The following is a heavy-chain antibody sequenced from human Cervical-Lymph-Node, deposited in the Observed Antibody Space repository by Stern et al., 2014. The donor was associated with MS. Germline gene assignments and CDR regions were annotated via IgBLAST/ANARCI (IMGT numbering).Heavy chain of an antibody. CDR2: ISSSGGII. V-gene: IGHV3-11*01. CDR1: GFTFSEFY. Sequence: QMQLVQSGGGLVKPGGSLRLSCAASGFTFSEFYMSWIRQAPGKGLECISYISSSGGIIYYADSVKGRFTISRDNAKNSLNLQMNSLRAEDTAVYYCAREWGDYGDDGESAGNWFDPWGQGTLVTVSS. D-gene: IGHD4-17*01. CDR3: AREWGDYGDDGESAGNWFDP. J-gene: IGHJ5*02.